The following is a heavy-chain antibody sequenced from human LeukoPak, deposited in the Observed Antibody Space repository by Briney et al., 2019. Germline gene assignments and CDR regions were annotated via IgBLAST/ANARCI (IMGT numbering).Heavy chain of an antibody. V-gene: IGHV1-69*13. Sequence: ASVKVSCKASGGTFSSYAISWVRQAPGQGLEWMGGIIPIFGTANYAQKIQGRVTITADESTSTAYMELSSLRSEDTAVYYCAKGEDSKGYSYGYAYWGQGTLVTVSS. CDR1: GGTFSSYA. CDR2: IIPIFGTA. D-gene: IGHD5-18*01. J-gene: IGHJ4*02. CDR3: AKGEDSKGYSYGYAY.